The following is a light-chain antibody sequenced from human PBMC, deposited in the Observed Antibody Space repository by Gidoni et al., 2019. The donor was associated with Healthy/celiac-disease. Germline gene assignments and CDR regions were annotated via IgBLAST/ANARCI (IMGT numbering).Light chain of an antibody. CDR1: QGISNY. CDR3: QKYNSAPRT. J-gene: IGKJ1*01. CDR2: AAY. V-gene: IGKV1-27*01. Sequence: DIQMTQSPSSLSASVGDRVTITCRASQGISNYIAWYQQKPGKVPKLLIYAAYTLQSGVPSRFSGSGSGTDFTITISSMQPEDVATYYCQKYNSAPRTFGQGTKVEIK.